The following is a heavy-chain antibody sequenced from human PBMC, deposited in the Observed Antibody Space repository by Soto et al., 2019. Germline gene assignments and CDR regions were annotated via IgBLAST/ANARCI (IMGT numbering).Heavy chain of an antibody. J-gene: IGHJ3*02. V-gene: IGHV1-3*01. Sequence: ASVKVSCKASGYTFTSYAMHWVRQAPGQRLEWMGWINAGNGNTKYSQKFQGRVTITRDTSASTAYMELSSLRSEDTAVHYCASHGVMAWAFDIWGQGTMVTVSS. CDR3: ASHGVMAWAFDI. CDR1: GYTFTSYA. D-gene: IGHD2-8*01. CDR2: INAGNGNT.